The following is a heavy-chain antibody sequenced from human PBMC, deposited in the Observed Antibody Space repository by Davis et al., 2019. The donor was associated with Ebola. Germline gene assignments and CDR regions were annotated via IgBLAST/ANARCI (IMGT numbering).Heavy chain of an antibody. CDR2: IKQDGTEK. J-gene: IGHJ6*02. CDR1: GFTFSAYW. V-gene: IGHV3-7*03. Sequence: GESLKISCGASGFTFSAYWMHWVRQAPGKGLEWVGQIKQDGTEKHYVDSVRGRFAISRDNAKDLLYLQMDSVTIDDTAVYFCVKDLDVWGPGATVTVSS. CDR3: VKDLDV.